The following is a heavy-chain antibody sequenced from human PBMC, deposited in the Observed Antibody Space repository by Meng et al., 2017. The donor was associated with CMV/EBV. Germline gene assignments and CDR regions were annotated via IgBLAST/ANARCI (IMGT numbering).Heavy chain of an antibody. V-gene: IGHV3-21*01. J-gene: IGHJ4*02. D-gene: IGHD3-3*01. CDR3: ARAIGVVTKIERLSLYYFDY. CDR2: ISSSSSYI. CDR1: GFTFSSYS. Sequence: GESLKISCAASGFTFSSYSMNWVRQAPGKGLEWVSSISSSSSYIYYADSVKGRFTISRDNAKNSLYLQMNSLRAEDTAVYYCARAIGVVTKIERLSLYYFDYWGQGTLVTVSS.